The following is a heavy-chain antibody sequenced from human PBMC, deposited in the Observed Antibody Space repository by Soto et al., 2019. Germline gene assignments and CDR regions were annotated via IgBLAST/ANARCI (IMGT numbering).Heavy chain of an antibody. CDR1: GGSISNSDYF. D-gene: IGHD3-10*01. J-gene: IGHJ4*02. CDR3: ARHQTPYYGSELFDS. Sequence: PSETLSLTCTVSGGSISNSDYFWGWIRQPPGKGLEWIGSIFYRGTTYYNPSLNTRVTISVDTSENQFSLELSSVTAADTAVYYCARHQTPYYGSELFDSWGQGTLVTVSS. CDR2: IFYRGTT. V-gene: IGHV4-39*01.